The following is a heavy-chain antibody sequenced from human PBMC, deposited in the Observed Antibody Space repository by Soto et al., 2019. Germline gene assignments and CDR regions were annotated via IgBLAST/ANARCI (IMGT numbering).Heavy chain of an antibody. CDR3: AREAMVGAFDI. D-gene: IGHD5-18*01. CDR1: GFTVSSNY. CDR2: IYSGGST. J-gene: IGHJ3*02. V-gene: IGHV3-53*04. Sequence: EVQLVESGGGLVQPGGSLRLSCAASGFTVSSNYMSWVRQAPGKGLEWVPVIYSGGSTYYADSVKGRFTISRHNPKNTLYLQMNSLRAEDTAVYYCAREAMVGAFDIWGQGTMVTVSS.